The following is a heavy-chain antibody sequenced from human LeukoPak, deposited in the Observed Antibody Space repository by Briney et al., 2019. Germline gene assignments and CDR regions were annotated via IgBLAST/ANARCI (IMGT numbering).Heavy chain of an antibody. J-gene: IGHJ4*02. CDR1: GGSFSGYY. V-gene: IGHV4-34*01. CDR2: INHSGSI. CDR3: ARGRPMPDSYYYDSSGRE. D-gene: IGHD3-22*01. Sequence: KPSETLSLTCAVYGGSFSGYYWSWIRQPPGKGLEWIGEINHSGSINYNPSLKSRVTISVDTSKNQFSLRLSSVSAADTAVYYCARGRPMPDSYYYDSSGREWGQGTLVTVSS.